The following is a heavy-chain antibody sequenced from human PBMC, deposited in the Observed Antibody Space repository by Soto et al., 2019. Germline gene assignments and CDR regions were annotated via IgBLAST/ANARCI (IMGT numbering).Heavy chain of an antibody. Sequence: PGGSLRLSCTASGFTFGDYAMSWFRQAPGKGLEWVSAISGSGGSTYYADSVKGRFTISRDNSKNTLYLQMNSLRAEDTAVYYCAKEIVVVPAAPDAFDIWGQGTMVTVSS. CDR1: GFTFGDYA. D-gene: IGHD2-2*01. V-gene: IGHV3-23*01. CDR3: AKEIVVVPAAPDAFDI. CDR2: ISGSGGST. J-gene: IGHJ3*02.